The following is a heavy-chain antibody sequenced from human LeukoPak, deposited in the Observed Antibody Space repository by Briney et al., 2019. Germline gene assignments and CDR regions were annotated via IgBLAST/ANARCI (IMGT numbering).Heavy chain of an antibody. J-gene: IGHJ4*02. Sequence: ASVKVSCKASGYTFTSYDINWVRQATGQGLEWMGWMNPNSGNTGYAQKFQGRVTITRNTSISTAYMELSSLRSEDTAVYYCARFDCSGGSCYEDYWGRGTLVTVSS. CDR2: MNPNSGNT. V-gene: IGHV1-8*03. CDR3: ARFDCSGGSCYEDY. CDR1: GYTFTSYD. D-gene: IGHD2-15*01.